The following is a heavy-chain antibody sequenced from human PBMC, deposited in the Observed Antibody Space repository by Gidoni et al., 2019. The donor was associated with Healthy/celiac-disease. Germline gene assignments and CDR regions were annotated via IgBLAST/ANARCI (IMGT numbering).Heavy chain of an antibody. CDR3: AREGAAYDFWSGYGFDY. D-gene: IGHD3-3*01. CDR1: GFTVSSYA. V-gene: IGHV3-30-3*01. Sequence: QVQLVESGGGVVQPGRSLRLACEASGFTVSSYAMHWVRQAPGKGLEVVAFISYDGSNKYYADSVQGRFTISRDNSKNTLYLQMNSLRAEDTAVYYCAREGAAYDFWSGYGFDYWGQGTLVTVSS. J-gene: IGHJ4*02. CDR2: ISYDGSNK.